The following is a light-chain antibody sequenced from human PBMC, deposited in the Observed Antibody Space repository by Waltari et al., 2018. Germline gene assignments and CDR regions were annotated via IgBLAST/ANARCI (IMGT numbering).Light chain of an antibody. J-gene: IGKJ1*01. CDR3: HQHYTTPWT. CDR2: WAS. CDR1: RSAFYTDNNKNY. V-gene: IGKV4-1*01. Sequence: DIAMTQSPDSLAVSLGERATINCKSSRSAFYTDNNKNYLTRYQQKPGQPPQLLISWASTRESGVPDRFIGSGSGTDFTLTISSLQAEDVAVYYCHQHYTTPWTFGQGTLVEL.